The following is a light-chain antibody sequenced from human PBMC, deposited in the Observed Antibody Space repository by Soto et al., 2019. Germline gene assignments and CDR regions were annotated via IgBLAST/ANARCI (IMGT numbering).Light chain of an antibody. Sequence: EIVMTQSPATLSVSPGERATLSCRASQSVNSNLAWYQQKRGQAPRLLISGASTRATGIPARFSGSGSGTDFTLTISSLQSEDFAVYYCQQYNNWPYTFGQGTRLEIK. CDR3: QQYNNWPYT. J-gene: IGKJ2*01. CDR2: GAS. CDR1: QSVNSN. V-gene: IGKV3-15*01.